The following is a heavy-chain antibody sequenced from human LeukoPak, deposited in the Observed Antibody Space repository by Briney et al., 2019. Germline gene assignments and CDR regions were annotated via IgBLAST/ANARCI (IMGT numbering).Heavy chain of an antibody. CDR3: ARGQDTVITSCDAFDI. J-gene: IGHJ3*02. CDR1: GFTFSNYE. V-gene: IGHV3-48*03. D-gene: IGHD4-23*01. Sequence: QTGGSLRLSCGGSGFTFSNYEMNWVRQAPGKGLEWLSYISSGGRTIYYADSVKGRFTISRDNAENSLYLQMNSLRAEDTAVYYCARGQDTVITSCDAFDIWGQGTMVTVSS. CDR2: ISSGGRTI.